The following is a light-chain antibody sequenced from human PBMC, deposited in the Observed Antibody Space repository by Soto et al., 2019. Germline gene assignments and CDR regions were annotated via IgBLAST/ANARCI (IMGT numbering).Light chain of an antibody. CDR3: QHYNPYSGP. CDR2: DAS. CDR1: QNIRTW. J-gene: IGKJ1*01. V-gene: IGKV1-5*01. Sequence: DIQMSQSPSTLSSSLGYRVTITCRASQNIRTWLSWYQQKPGKAPNLLIFDASSLHSGVPSRFSGSGSGTEFTLTITSLQPDDFATYYCQHYNPYSGPFGQGTKVDI.